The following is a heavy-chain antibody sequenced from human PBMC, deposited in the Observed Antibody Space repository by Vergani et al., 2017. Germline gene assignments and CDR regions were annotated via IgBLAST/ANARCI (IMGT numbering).Heavy chain of an antibody. CDR3: AKAADSSGYGIDY. CDR2: ISGSGGST. Sequence: EVQLLESGGGLVQPGGSLRLSCAASGFTFSSYAMSWVRQAPGKGLEWVSAISGSGGSTYYADSVKGRFTISRDNSKNSLYLQMNSLRTEDNALYYCAKAADSSGYGIDYWGQGTLVTVSS. CDR1: GFTFSSYA. J-gene: IGHJ4*02. D-gene: IGHD3-22*01. V-gene: IGHV3-23*01.